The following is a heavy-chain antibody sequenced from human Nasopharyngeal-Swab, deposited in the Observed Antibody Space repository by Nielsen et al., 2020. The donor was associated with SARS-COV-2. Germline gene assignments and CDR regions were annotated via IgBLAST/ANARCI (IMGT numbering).Heavy chain of an antibody. CDR1: GFTFSSYS. CDR3: ARALRWGAFDI. CDR2: ISSSSSYI. Sequence: GGSLRLSCAASGFTFSSYSMNWVRQAPGKGLEWVSSISSSSSYIYYADSVKGRFTISGDNAKNSLYLQMNSLRAEDTAVYYCARALRWGAFDIWGQGTMVTVSS. V-gene: IGHV3-21*01. D-gene: IGHD4-23*01. J-gene: IGHJ3*02.